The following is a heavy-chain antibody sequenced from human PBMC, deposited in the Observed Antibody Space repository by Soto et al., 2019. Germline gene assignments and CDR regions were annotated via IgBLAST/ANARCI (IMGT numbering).Heavy chain of an antibody. CDR2: IDPSDSYT. V-gene: IGHV5-10-1*01. J-gene: IGHJ5*01. CDR1: GYNFTTYW. Sequence: PGESLKISCQLSGYNFTTYWLTWVRQMPGKGLEWMGRIDPSDSYTNYNPSFQGHVAISADKSISTAYLQWSRLTASDTALYYCAKGSLGGSYTLDSWGQGTLVTVSS. D-gene: IGHD1-26*01. CDR3: AKGSLGGSYTLDS.